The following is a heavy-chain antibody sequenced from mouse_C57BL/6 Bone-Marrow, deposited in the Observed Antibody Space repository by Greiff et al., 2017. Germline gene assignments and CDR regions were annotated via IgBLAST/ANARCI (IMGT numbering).Heavy chain of an antibody. J-gene: IGHJ1*03. CDR1: GYTFTRYW. Sequence: VQLQQPGAELVKPGASVKMSCKASGYTFTRYWITWVKQRPGQGLEWIGYIYPGSGSTKYNEKFKSKATLTVDTSSSTAYMQLSRLTSEDSAVFYCGITYDSKCWYIDVWGTGTTDTVSS. CDR2: IYPGSGST. V-gene: IGHV1-55*01. D-gene: IGHD2-5*01. CDR3: GITYDSKCWYIDV.